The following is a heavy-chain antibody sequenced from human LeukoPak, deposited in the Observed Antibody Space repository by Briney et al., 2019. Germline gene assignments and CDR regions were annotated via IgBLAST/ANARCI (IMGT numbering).Heavy chain of an antibody. D-gene: IGHD4-23*01. CDR2: IYTGGTT. V-gene: IGHV3-53*01. Sequence: GGSLRLSCAASGFIVSTIYMNWVRQAPGKGLEWVSVIYTGGTTFYAGSVKGRFTISRDNAKNTMYLQMNSLRAEDTAVYYCARDSGRGGNSDYWGQGTLVTFSS. CDR1: GFIVSTIY. J-gene: IGHJ4*02. CDR3: ARDSGRGGNSDY.